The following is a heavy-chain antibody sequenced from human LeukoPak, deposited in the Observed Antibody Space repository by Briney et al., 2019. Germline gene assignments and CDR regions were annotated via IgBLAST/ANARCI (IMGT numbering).Heavy chain of an antibody. CDR3: ARFGGNYGWFDP. V-gene: IGHV4-59*01. Sequence: SETLSLTCTVSGGSISSYYWSWIRQPPGKGLERIGYIYYSGSTNYNPSLKSRVTISVDTSKNQFSLKLSSVTAADTAVYYCARFGGNYGWFDPWGQGTLVTVSS. J-gene: IGHJ5*02. CDR2: IYYSGST. D-gene: IGHD4-23*01. CDR1: GGSISSYY.